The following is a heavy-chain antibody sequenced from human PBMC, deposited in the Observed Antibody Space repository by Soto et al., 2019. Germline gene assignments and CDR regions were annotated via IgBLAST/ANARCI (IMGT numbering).Heavy chain of an antibody. Sequence: EVQLLESGGGLVQPGGSLRLSCAASGFTFTSYAMNWVRQAPGKGLEWVSVISGSGGSTYYADSVKGRLTISRDNSKNTLYLQMNSLRADDTAVYYCAKRTTGWYFDLWCRGTLVTVSS. J-gene: IGHJ2*01. CDR1: GFTFTSYA. V-gene: IGHV3-23*01. CDR2: ISGSGGST. CDR3: AKRTTGWYFDL.